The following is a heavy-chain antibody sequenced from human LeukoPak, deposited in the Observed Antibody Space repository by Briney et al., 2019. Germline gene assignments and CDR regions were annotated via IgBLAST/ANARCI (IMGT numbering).Heavy chain of an antibody. V-gene: IGHV4-39*07. D-gene: IGHD3-10*01. Sequence: SETLSLTCTVSGGSVSTVSYCWGWIRQPPGKGLEWIGSIYYSGSTYYNPSLKSRVTISVDTSKNQFSLKLNSVTAADTAVYYCARHITMVRGVIISYYYYYMDVWGKGTTVTISS. CDR2: IYYSGST. J-gene: IGHJ6*03. CDR1: GGSVSTVSYC. CDR3: ARHITMVRGVIISYYYYYMDV.